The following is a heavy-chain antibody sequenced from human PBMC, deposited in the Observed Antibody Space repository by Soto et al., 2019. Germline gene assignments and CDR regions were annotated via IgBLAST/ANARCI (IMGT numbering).Heavy chain of an antibody. CDR2: IWYDGSNK. V-gene: IGHV3-33*01. CDR3: ASGLWFGELLFAY. J-gene: IGHJ4*02. D-gene: IGHD3-10*01. CDR1: GFTFSSYG. Sequence: QVQLVESGGGVVQPGRSLRLSCAASGFTFSSYGMHWVRQAPGKGLEWVAVIWYDGSNKYYADSVKGRFTISRDNFKNTLYLQMNSLRSEVTAVYYCASGLWFGELLFAYRCQGTLVTVSS.